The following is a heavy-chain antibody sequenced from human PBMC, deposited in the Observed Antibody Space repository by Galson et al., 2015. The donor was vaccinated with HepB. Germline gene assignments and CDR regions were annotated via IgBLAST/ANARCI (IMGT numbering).Heavy chain of an antibody. CDR3: TTERDLGYCSSTSCPYYYYYMDV. CDR2: IKSKTDGGTT. V-gene: IGHV3-15*01. J-gene: IGHJ6*03. Sequence: SLRLSCAASGFTFSNAWMSWVRQAPGKGLEWVGRIKSKTDGGTTDYAAPVKGRFTISRDDSKNTLYLQMNSLKTEDTAVYYCTTERDLGYCSSTSCPYYYYYMDVWGKGTTVTVSS. D-gene: IGHD2-2*01. CDR1: GFTFSNAW.